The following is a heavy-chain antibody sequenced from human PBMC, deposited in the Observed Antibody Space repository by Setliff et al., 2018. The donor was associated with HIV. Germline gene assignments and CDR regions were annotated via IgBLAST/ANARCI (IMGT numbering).Heavy chain of an antibody. J-gene: IGHJ4*02. V-gene: IGHV4-4*09. D-gene: IGHD3-16*02. CDR2: IYSTGDS. CDR3: ARYRRPPYYLDY. CDR1: GDSISSYY. Sequence: SETLSLTCTVSGDSISSYYWSWIRQPPGKELEWIGYIYSTGDSNYNPSLKSRVTMAVDTSKNQFSLKLPSVTAADTAVYYCARYRRPPYYLDYWGQGTLVTVSS.